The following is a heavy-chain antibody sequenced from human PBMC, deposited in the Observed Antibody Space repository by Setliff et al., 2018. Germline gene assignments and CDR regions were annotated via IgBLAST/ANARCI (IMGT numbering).Heavy chain of an antibody. Sequence: GGSLRLSCAASRFTFSSYAMHWVRQPPGKGLEWVAVISYDGSNKYYADSVKGRFTISRDNSRNTLYLQINSLRVEDTAVYYCVKGSSASRPYFFDYWGQGTVVTVSS. J-gene: IGHJ4*02. V-gene: IGHV3-30*04. CDR1: RFTFSSYA. D-gene: IGHD2-2*01. CDR2: ISYDGSNK. CDR3: VKGSSASRPYFFDY.